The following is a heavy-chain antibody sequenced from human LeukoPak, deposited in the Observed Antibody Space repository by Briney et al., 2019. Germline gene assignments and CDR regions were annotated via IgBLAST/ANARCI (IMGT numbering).Heavy chain of an antibody. V-gene: IGHV4-39*07. Sequence: SETLSLTCTVSGGSISSSSYYWGWIRQPPGKGLEWIGEINHSGSTNYNPSLKSRVTISVDTSKNQFSLKLSSVTAADTAVYYCARAPHGRWNQIMITFGGGSGYYFDYWGQGTLVTVSS. CDR3: ARAPHGRWNQIMITFGGGSGYYFDY. CDR1: GGSISSSSYY. D-gene: IGHD3-16*01. J-gene: IGHJ4*02. CDR2: INHSGST.